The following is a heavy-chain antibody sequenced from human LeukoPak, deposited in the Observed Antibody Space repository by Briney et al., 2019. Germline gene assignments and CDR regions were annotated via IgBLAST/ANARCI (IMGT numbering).Heavy chain of an antibody. CDR2: IHHSGKT. V-gene: IGHV4-4*01. CDR3: ARAPDTAIPYYYMDV. Sequence: PSETLSLTCAVSGDSISSIDWWTWVRLSPEKGLEWIGEIHHSGKTNYNPSLKSRVNISLDKSKNHFSLRVNSVVAADTAIYCCARAPDTAIPYYYMDVWGKGTTVTVSS. J-gene: IGHJ6*03. D-gene: IGHD5-18*01. CDR1: GDSISSIDW.